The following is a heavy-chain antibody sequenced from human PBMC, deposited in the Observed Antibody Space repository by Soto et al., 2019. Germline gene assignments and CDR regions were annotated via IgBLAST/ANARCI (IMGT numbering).Heavy chain of an antibody. Sequence: QITLKESGPTLVKPTQTLTLTCTFSGFSLSTSGVGVGWIRQPPGKALEWLALIYWDDDKRYSPSLKSRLTITKDTSKNQVVLTMTNRDPVDTSTYYCAHGWYYDRSGWGSIWDYWGKGTLVTVSS. CDR3: AHGWYYDRSGWGSIWDY. V-gene: IGHV2-5*02. D-gene: IGHD3-22*01. CDR2: IYWDDDK. J-gene: IGHJ4*02. CDR1: GFSLSTSGVG.